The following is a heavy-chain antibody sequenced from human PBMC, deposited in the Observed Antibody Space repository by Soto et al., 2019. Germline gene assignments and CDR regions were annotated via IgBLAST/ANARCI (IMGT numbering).Heavy chain of an antibody. D-gene: IGHD3-10*01. CDR3: GAPRDEYGSGISWFTYGMDV. CDR2: LNGAGGST. V-gene: IGHV3-23*01. CDR1: VFTFSDYA. J-gene: IGHJ6*02. Sequence: WSLRPSCLASVFTFSDYAMTWVRHVPGRGLEWVSSLNGAGGSTYYADSVRGRFTISRDNSQNTLFLQMNRLTVDDTAIYYWGAPRDEYGSGISWFTYGMDVWGQGTTVTVSS.